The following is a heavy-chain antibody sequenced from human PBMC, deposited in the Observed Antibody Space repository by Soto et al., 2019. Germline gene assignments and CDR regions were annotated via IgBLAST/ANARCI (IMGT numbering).Heavy chain of an antibody. D-gene: IGHD3-16*01. CDR3: ARVDPLLHLGGIDY. V-gene: IGHV4-39*01. CDR2: IYYSGST. CDR1: GGSISSSSYY. Sequence: QLQLQESGPGLVKPSETLSLTCTVSGGSISSSSYYWGWIRQPPGKGLEWIGSIYYSGSTYYNPCLKSRVTISVDTSKNQFSLKLSSVIAADTAVYYCARVDPLLHLGGIDYWGQGTLVTVSS. J-gene: IGHJ4*02.